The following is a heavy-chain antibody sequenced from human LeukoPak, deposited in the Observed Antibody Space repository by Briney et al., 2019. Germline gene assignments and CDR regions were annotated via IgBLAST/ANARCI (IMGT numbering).Heavy chain of an antibody. CDR1: GGSISSYY. V-gene: IGHV4-59*01. J-gene: IGHJ5*02. Sequence: PSQTLSLTCTVSGGSISSYYWSWIRQPPGKGLEWIGYIYYSGSTNYNPSLKSRVTISVDTSKNQFSLKLSSVTAADTAVYYCARGGYYGSGNDFRFDPWGQGTLVTVSS. CDR3: ARGGYYGSGNDFRFDP. CDR2: IYYSGST. D-gene: IGHD3-10*01.